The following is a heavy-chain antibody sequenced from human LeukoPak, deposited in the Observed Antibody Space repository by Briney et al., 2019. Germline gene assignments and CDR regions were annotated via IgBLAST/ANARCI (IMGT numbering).Heavy chain of an antibody. J-gene: IGHJ4*02. CDR2: ISETGGGT. Sequence: GESLRLSCAAFGFTFSTCVMSWVRQAPGKGLEWVSSISETGGGTYYADSVRGRFTISRDNSKNTVYLQMNSLRAEDAAVYYCAKDRIRGNSRWGQGTLVTVSS. D-gene: IGHD3-16*01. CDR3: AKDRIRGNSR. CDR1: GFTFSTCV. V-gene: IGHV3-23*01.